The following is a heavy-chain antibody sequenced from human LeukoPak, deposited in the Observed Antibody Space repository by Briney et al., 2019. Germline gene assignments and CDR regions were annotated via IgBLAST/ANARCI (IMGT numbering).Heavy chain of an antibody. V-gene: IGHV1-69*13. J-gene: IGHJ3*02. CDR2: IIPIFGTA. D-gene: IGHD5-12*01. CDR3: ATPRGYSGYADAFDI. Sequence: SVKVSCKASGGTFSSYAISWVRQAPGQGLEWMGGIIPIFGTANYAQKFQGRVTITADESTSTAYMELSSLRSEDTAVYYCATPRGYSGYADAFDIWGQGTMVTVSS. CDR1: GGTFSSYA.